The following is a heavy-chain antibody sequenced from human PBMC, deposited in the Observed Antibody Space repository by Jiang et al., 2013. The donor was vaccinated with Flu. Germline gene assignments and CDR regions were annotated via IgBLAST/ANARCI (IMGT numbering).Heavy chain of an antibody. D-gene: IGHD5-18*01. CDR1: GFTFSSYS. CDR2: ISSSSSTI. CDR3: ARGGGYSYGNGYYFDY. V-gene: IGHV3-48*02. J-gene: IGHJ4*02. Sequence: PGGSLRLSCAASGFTFSSYSMNWVRQAPGKGLEWVSYISSSSSTIYYADSVKGRFTISRDNAKNSLYLQMNSLRDEDTAVYYCARGGGYSYGNGYYFDYWGQGTLVTVSS.